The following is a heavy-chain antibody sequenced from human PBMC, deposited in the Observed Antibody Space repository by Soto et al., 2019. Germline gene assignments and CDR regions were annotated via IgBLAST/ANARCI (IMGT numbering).Heavy chain of an antibody. D-gene: IGHD3-10*01. J-gene: IGHJ6*02. V-gene: IGHV1-2*02. CDR1: GYTFTAYY. Sequence: QVQLVQSGAEVKEPGDSVRVSCEASGYTFTAYYIHWVRLVPGQGLEWMGWINPKFGDTTYAQDFQGRVTMTRDMSISTVYMELSRLTSDDTAIYYCARNMDYYYGPGSGNGHGVWGQGTTVTVFS. CDR3: ARNMDYYYGPGSGNGHGV. CDR2: INPKFGDT.